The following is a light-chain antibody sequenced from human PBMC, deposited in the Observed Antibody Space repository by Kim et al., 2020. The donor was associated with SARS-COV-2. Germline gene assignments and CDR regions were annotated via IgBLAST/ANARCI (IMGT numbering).Light chain of an antibody. V-gene: IGKV3-11*01. Sequence: LSHGERSTLSCRASQSVSSYLAWYQQKPGQAPRLLISDASNRASGIPARFSGSGSGTDFTLTISSLEPEDFAVYYCQQRSNWPITFGQGTRLEIK. J-gene: IGKJ5*01. CDR2: DAS. CDR3: QQRSNWPIT. CDR1: QSVSSY.